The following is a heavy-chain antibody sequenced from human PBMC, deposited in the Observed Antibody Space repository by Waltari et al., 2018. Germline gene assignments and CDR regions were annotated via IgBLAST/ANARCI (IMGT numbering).Heavy chain of an antibody. CDR2: INHSGST. Sequence: QVQLQQWGAGLLKPSETLSLTCAVYGGSFSGYYWSWIRQPPGKGLEWIGEINHSGSTNYNPSLKSRVTISVDTSKNMFALKLSSVTAADTAVYYCARHQMATILFGPWFDPWGQGTLVTVSS. CDR3: ARHQMATILFGPWFDP. J-gene: IGHJ5*02. V-gene: IGHV4-34*01. D-gene: IGHD5-12*01. CDR1: GGSFSGYY.